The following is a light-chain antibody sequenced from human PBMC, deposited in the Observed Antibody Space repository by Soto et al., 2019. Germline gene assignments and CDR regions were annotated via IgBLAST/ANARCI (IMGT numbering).Light chain of an antibody. CDR1: HGIRND. CDR3: LQDYNYPRT. Sequence: AIQMTQSPSSLSASVGDRVTITCRASHGIRNDVGWYQQKPGKAPKLLIYAASSLQSGVPSRFSGSGSGTDFTLTSSSLQPEEFATYYCLQDYNYPRTFGQGTKVEIK. CDR2: AAS. V-gene: IGKV1-6*01. J-gene: IGKJ1*01.